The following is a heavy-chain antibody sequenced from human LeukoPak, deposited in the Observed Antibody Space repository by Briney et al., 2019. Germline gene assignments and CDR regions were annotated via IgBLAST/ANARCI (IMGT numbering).Heavy chain of an antibody. D-gene: IGHD5-12*01. CDR2: INPNSGGT. V-gene: IGHV1-2*06. J-gene: IGHJ4*02. Sequence: ASVKVSCKASGYTFTGYYMHWVRQAPGQGLEWMGRINPNSGGTNYAQKFQGRVTMTRDTSISTAYMELSSLRSEDTAVYYCARGTEYSGYDRDPYYFDYWGQGTLVTVSS. CDR3: ARGTEYSGYDRDPYYFDY. CDR1: GYTFTGYY.